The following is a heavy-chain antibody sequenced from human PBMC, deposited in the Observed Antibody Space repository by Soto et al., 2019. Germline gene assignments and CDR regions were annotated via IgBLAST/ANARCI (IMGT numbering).Heavy chain of an antibody. Sequence: PGGSLRLSCAASGFTFSSYGMHWVRQAPGKGLEWVAVISYDGSKKYYRDSVKGRFTISRDNSKNTLYLQMNSLRPEDTAVYYCARDQLWTPPPVYYYYAMDVWGQGTTVTVTS. D-gene: IGHD3-16*01. CDR2: ISYDGSKK. V-gene: IGHV3-30*03. CDR1: GFTFSSYG. J-gene: IGHJ6*02. CDR3: ARDQLWTPPPVYYYYAMDV.